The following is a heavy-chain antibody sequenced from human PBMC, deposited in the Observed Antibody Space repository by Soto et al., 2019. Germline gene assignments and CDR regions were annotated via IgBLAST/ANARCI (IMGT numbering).Heavy chain of an antibody. V-gene: IGHV3-11*06. CDR1: GFTFSDYY. J-gene: IGHJ4*02. CDR2: ISSSSSYT. D-gene: IGHD5-18*01. Sequence: QVQLVESGGGLVKPGGSLRLSCAASGFTFSDYYMSWIRQAPGKGLEWVSYISSSSSYTNYADSVKDRFTISRDNAKNSLYLQMNSLRAEDTAVYYCARDAAMASYFDYWGQGTLVTVSS. CDR3: ARDAAMASYFDY.